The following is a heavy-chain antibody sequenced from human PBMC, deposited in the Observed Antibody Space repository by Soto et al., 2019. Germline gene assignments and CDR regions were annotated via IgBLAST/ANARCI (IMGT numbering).Heavy chain of an antibody. Sequence: QVQLVQSGAEVKKPGSSVKVSCKSSGGTFSNYGFSWVRQAPGQGRECMGVIVPIFGAEHPQKFQGRVTITAEESTTTGFMELRGLRSEDTAVYYCARGGSDYEGSGYYQGHVWGQGTTVTVSS. D-gene: IGHD3-22*01. CDR2: IVPIFGA. CDR1: GGTFSNYG. CDR3: ARGGSDYEGSGYYQGHV. J-gene: IGHJ6*02. V-gene: IGHV1-69*12.